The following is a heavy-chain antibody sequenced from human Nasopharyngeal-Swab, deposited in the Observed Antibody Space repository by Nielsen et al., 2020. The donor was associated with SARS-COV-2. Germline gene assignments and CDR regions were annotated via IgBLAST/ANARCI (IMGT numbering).Heavy chain of an antibody. CDR1: GFTFSSYA. V-gene: IGHV3-30-3*01. CDR3: ARGRPKLIVVYYYYGMDV. J-gene: IGHJ6*02. Sequence: GESLKISCAASGFTFSSYAMHWVRQAPGKGLEWEAVISYDGSNKYYADSVKGRFTISRDNSKNTLYLQMNSLRAEDTAVYYCARGRPKLIVVYYYYGMDVWGQGTTVTVSS. CDR2: ISYDGSNK. D-gene: IGHD3-22*01.